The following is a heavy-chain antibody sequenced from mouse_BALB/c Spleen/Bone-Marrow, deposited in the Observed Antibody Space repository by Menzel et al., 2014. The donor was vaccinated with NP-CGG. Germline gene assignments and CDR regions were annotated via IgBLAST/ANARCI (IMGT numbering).Heavy chain of an antibody. V-gene: IGHV2-9*02. J-gene: IGHJ3*01. CDR3: ARDRGGSY. CDR1: GFSLTRYG. Sequence: GKLGETGPGLGAPFQSLSITCTGSGFSLTRYGVPWVRQPPGKGLEWLGVIWAGGSTNYNSALMSRLSISKDNSKSQVFLKMNSLQTDDTAMYYCARDRGGSYWGQGTLVTVSA. CDR2: IWAGGST.